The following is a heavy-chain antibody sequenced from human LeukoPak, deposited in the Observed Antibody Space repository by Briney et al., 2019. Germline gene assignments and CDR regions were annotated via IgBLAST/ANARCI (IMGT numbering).Heavy chain of an antibody. D-gene: IGHD1-1*01. V-gene: IGHV1-69*04. CDR3: ARAEGTIYY. CDR2: IIPILGIA. J-gene: IGHJ4*02. Sequence: SVKVSCKASGYTFTSYDINWVRQAPGQGLEWMGRIIPILGIANYAQKFRGRVTITADKSTSTAYMELSSLRSEDTAVYYCARAEGTIYYWGQGTLVTVSS. CDR1: GYTFTSYD.